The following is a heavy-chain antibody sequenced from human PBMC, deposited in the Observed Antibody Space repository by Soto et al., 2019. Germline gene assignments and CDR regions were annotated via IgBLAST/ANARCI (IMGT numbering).Heavy chain of an antibody. J-gene: IGHJ4*02. V-gene: IGHV4-31*03. CDR2: ISYSGST. CDR1: GDSMTTVGYY. Sequence: QVQLQESGPGLVKPSQTLSLTCTVSGDSMTTVGYYWTWIRQHPGQGLEWIGFISYSGSTYYSSSIKGRVAISADTSKNQFSLKLNSVTAADTAGYYCTRGDYWGQGTLVTVSS. CDR3: TRGDY.